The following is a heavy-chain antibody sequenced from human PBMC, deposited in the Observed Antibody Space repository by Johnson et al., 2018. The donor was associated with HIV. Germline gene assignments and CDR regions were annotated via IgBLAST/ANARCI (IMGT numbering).Heavy chain of an antibody. V-gene: IGHV3-11*04. CDR1: RFTFSDYY. D-gene: IGHD3-22*01. CDR3: ARDLVPYYYDSSGYSYAFDI. CDR2: ISSSGGTI. Sequence: QVQLVESGGGLVKPGGSLRLSCAASRFTFSDYYMSWIRQTPGKGLEWVSYISSSGGTIYYADSVKGRFSISRDNAKNSLYLQMNSLRAEDTAVYYCARDLVPYYYDSSGYSYAFDIWGQGTMVTVSS. J-gene: IGHJ3*02.